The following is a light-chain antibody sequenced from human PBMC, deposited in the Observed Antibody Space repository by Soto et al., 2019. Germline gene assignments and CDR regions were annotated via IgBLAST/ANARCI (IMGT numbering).Light chain of an antibody. CDR1: SSDVGGYIY. Sequence: QSALTQPASVSGSPGQSITISCTGTSSDVGGYIYVSWYQHHPGKAPKLMIFDVSNRPSGVSNRFSGSKSGNTASLTISGLQPEDEADYYCSSYTTSNTRQIVFGTGTKVTVL. CDR3: SSYTTSNTRQIV. J-gene: IGLJ1*01. CDR2: DVS. V-gene: IGLV2-14*03.